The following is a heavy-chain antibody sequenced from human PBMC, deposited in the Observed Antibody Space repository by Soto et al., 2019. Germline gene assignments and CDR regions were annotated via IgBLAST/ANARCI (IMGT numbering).Heavy chain of an antibody. V-gene: IGHV4-59*01. J-gene: IGHJ3*02. CDR1: GGSISSYY. Sequence: QVQLQESGPGLVKPSETLSLTCTVSGGSISSYYWSWIRQPPGKGLEWIGYIYYSGSTNYNPSLKNRVTISVDPSKTQFSLKLSSVTAADTAVYYCARNYCLVAFDIWGQGTMVTVSS. D-gene: IGHD1-7*01. CDR3: ARNYCLVAFDI. CDR2: IYYSGST.